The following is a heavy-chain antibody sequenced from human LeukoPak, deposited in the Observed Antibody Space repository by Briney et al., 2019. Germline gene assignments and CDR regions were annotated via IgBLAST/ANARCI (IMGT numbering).Heavy chain of an antibody. D-gene: IGHD3-22*01. CDR1: GYTFSGHY. CDR2: INPSGGST. J-gene: IGHJ3*02. V-gene: IGHV1-46*01. CDR3: AKSLTPTMIVVVTPYGALDI. Sequence: ASVKVSCKASGYTFSGHYLHWVRQAPGQGLEWMGIINPSGGSTSYAQKFQGRVTMTRDTSTSTLYMELSSLRSEDTAVYYCAKSLTPTMIVVVTPYGALDIWGQGTMVTVSS.